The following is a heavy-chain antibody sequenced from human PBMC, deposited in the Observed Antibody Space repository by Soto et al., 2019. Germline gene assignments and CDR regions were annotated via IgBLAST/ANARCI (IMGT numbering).Heavy chain of an antibody. J-gene: IGHJ3*02. V-gene: IGHV3-23*01. CDR3: SRRPDAFDN. D-gene: IGHD3-16*02. CDR2: INNSGHYT. CDR1: TLRFSDHT. Sequence: PGGSLTLSSKTSTLRFSDHTMSWVRQSQGKGLEWITDINNSGHYTYYADSVKVRYSISRHNPKISKFRQLDNLRAEVTGMYYLSRRPDAFDNCGQGTM.